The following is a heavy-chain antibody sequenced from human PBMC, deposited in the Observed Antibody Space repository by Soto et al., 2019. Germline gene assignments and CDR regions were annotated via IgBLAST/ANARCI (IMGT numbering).Heavy chain of an antibody. CDR2: INPKSGGT. Sequence: ASVKGSCKASGYSFTDYHIHWVRQAPGQGLEWLGRINPKSGGTSTAQKFQGWVTMTRDRSISTVYMELTRLRSDDTAVYFCARGHSTDCSNGVCSFFYNHEMDVWGQGTTVTVSS. J-gene: IGHJ6*02. D-gene: IGHD2-8*01. CDR1: GYSFTDYH. V-gene: IGHV1-2*04. CDR3: ARGHSTDCSNGVCSFFYNHEMDV.